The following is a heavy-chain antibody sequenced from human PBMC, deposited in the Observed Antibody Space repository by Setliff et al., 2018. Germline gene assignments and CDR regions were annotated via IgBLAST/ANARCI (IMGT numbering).Heavy chain of an antibody. CDR3: ARETGSGWYFFGY. CDR1: GYSFTSHY. CDR2: VNPGGLTS. J-gene: IGHJ4*02. D-gene: IGHD6-19*01. Sequence: GASVKVSCKTSGYSFTSHYMHWVRQAPGQGLEWMGIVNPGGLTSSSTQKFEGRVTMTRDTSTSTVYMELSSLRSEDTAVYYCARETGSGWYFFGYWGQGSLVTAPQ. V-gene: IGHV1-46*01.